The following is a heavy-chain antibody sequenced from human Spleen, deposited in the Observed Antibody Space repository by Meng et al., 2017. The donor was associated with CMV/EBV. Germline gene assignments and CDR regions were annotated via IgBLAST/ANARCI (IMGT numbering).Heavy chain of an antibody. CDR1: GGSISSNSYY. J-gene: IGHJ5*02. Sequence: CTVSGGSISSNSYYWGWIRQPPGKGLEWIGSIYYSGSTYYNPSLKSRVTISVDTSKNQFSLKLSSVTAADTAVYYCARDSSSSGLDPWGQGTLVTVSS. CDR2: IYYSGST. V-gene: IGHV4-39*02. CDR3: ARDSSSSGLDP. D-gene: IGHD6-6*01.